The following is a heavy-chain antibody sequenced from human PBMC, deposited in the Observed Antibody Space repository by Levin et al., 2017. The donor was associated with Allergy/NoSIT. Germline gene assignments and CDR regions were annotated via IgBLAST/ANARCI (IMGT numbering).Heavy chain of an antibody. V-gene: IGHV4-59*01. D-gene: IGHD3-10*01. CDR2: IYYSGST. Sequence: SETLSLTCTVSGGSISSYYWSWIRQPPGKGLEWIGYIYYSGSTNYNPSLKSRVTISVDTSKNQFSLKLSSVTAADTAVYYCARDHHGSGSRLFDYWGQGTLVTVSS. CDR1: GGSISSYY. CDR3: ARDHHGSGSRLFDY. J-gene: IGHJ4*02.